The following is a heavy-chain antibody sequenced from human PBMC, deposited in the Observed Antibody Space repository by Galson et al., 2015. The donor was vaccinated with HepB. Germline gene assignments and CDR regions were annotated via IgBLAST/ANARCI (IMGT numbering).Heavy chain of an antibody. J-gene: IGHJ5*02. CDR1: GYSFTSYW. CDR2: IDPSDSYT. V-gene: IGHV5-10-1*01. D-gene: IGHD6-13*01. Sequence: QSGAEVKKPGESLRISCKGSGYSFTSYWISWVRQMPGKGLEWMGRIDPSDSYTNYSPSFQGHVTISADKSISTAYLQWSSLKASDTAMYYCARHGGIAAAATGNNWFDPWGQGTLVTVSS. CDR3: ARHGGIAAAATGNNWFDP.